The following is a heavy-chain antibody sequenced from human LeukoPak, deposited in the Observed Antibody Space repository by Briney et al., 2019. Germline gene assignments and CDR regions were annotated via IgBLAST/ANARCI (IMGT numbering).Heavy chain of an antibody. V-gene: IGHV3-30*04. Sequence: GGSLRLSCAASGFTFSSYAMHWFRKAPAKGLEWVAVISYDGSNKYYADSVKGRFTISRDNSKNTLYLQMNSLRAEDTAVYYCARDLSPFWGQGTLVTVSS. CDR3: ARDLSPF. CDR1: GFTFSSYA. D-gene: IGHD3-9*01. J-gene: IGHJ4*02. CDR2: ISYDGSNK.